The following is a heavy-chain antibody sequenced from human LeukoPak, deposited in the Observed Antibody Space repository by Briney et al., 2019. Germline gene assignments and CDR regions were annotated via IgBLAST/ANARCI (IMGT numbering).Heavy chain of an antibody. CDR1: GFTFSTYW. CDR3: ARDDGIRTVDY. J-gene: IGHJ4*02. D-gene: IGHD4-4*01. Sequence: GGSLRLSCVNSGFTFSTYWMTWLRQTPGQGLEWVAKINPDGSDTYYLGSVQGRFTVSRDNAKRSLFLQMNSLRVEDTAVYYCARDDGIRTVDYWGQGTLVTVSS. CDR2: INPDGSDT. V-gene: IGHV3-7*01.